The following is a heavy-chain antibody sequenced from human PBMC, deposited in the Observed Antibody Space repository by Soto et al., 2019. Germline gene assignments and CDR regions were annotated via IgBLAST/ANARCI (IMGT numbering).Heavy chain of an antibody. V-gene: IGHV1-3*05. CDR1: GYPFTSYA. CDR2: IHAGNGNT. J-gene: IGHJ5*02. Sequence: QVQLVQSGAEERTPGASVKVSCKYSGYPFTSYAMHWVRQAPGQRLEWMGWIHAGNGNTKYSQKFQGRVTITRDTSANTAYMELSSLRSEDTAVYYCARDVSGFDPCVHGTMVTVSS. CDR3: ARDVSGFDP.